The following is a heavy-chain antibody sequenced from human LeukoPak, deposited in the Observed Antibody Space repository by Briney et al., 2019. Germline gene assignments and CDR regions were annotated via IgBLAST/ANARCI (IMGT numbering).Heavy chain of an antibody. V-gene: IGHV5-51*01. J-gene: IGHJ4*02. CDR3: ARLHYYEILTGYLYYFDY. D-gene: IGHD3-9*01. Sequence: GESLKIFCWGSGYSFTSYWIGWVRQIPGKGLEWMGIIYPGDSDTRYSPFFQGPVTISADKTISTDYLQWSSLKASDTAMYYCARLHYYEILTGYLYYFDYWGQGTLVTVSS. CDR1: GYSFTSYW. CDR2: IYPGDSDT.